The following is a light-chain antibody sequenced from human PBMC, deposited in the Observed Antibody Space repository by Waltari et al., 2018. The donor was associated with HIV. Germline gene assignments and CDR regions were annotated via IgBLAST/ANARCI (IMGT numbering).Light chain of an antibody. CDR2: DDS. CDR1: KIGSKS. CDR3: QVWDSTSDHWV. V-gene: IGLV3-21*02. J-gene: IGLJ3*02. Sequence: SYVLTPPPSVSVAPGQTATITCGGNKIGSKSVHWYQQKPGQAPVLVVYDDSDRPSGIPERFSGSNSGNTATLTISRVEAGDEADYSCQVWDSTSDHWVFGGGTKLTVL.